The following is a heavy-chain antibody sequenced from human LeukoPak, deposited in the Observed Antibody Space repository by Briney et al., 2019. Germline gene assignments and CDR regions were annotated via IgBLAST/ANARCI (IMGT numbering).Heavy chain of an antibody. J-gene: IGHJ5*02. CDR3: ARHVENDEQWLVQGWFDP. CDR1: GGSISSSSYY. D-gene: IGHD6-19*01. V-gene: IGHV4-39*01. CDR2: TYYSGST. Sequence: SETLSLTCTVSGGSISSSSYYWGWIRQPPGKGLEWIGSTYYSGSTYYNPSLKSRVTISVDTSKNQFSLKLSSVTAADTAVYYCARHVENDEQWLVQGWFDPWGQGTLVTVSS.